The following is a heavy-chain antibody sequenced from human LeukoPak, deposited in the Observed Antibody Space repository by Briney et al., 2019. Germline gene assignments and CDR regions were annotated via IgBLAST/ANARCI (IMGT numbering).Heavy chain of an antibody. CDR1: GGSISSSSYY. D-gene: IGHD6-13*01. CDR3: AIAAAGTIVY. CDR2: IYYSGST. V-gene: IGHV4-39*07. J-gene: IGHJ4*02. Sequence: MSSETLSLTCTVSGGSISSSSYYWGWIRQPPGKGLEWIGSIYYSGSTYYNPSLKSRVTISVDTSKNQFSLKLSSVTAADTAVYYCAIAAAGTIVYWGQGTLVTVSS.